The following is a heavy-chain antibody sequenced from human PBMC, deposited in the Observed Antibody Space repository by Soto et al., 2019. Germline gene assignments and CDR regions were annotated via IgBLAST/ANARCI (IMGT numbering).Heavy chain of an antibody. CDR1: GGSISSRGYY. V-gene: IGHV4-61*08. CDR2: IYYSGST. J-gene: IGHJ6*02. Sequence: PSETLSLTCTVSGGSISSRGYYWIRLPPDQGQELVWVGYIYYSGSTNYNPSLKSRVTISVDTSKNQISLKLSSVTAADTAVYYCARQGSGAKVRGGMYYYGMDVWRQGTTVTVSS. CDR3: ARQGSGAKVRGGMYYYGMDV. D-gene: IGHD3-10*01.